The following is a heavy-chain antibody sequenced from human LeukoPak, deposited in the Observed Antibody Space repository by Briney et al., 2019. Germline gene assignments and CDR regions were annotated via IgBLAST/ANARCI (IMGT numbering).Heavy chain of an antibody. D-gene: IGHD5/OR15-5a*01. J-gene: IGHJ6*03. CDR3: ARGSVAWYYYYMDV. CDR2: MNPNSGNT. CDR1: GYTFTSYD. V-gene: IGHV1-8*01. Sequence: ASVTVSFKASGYTFTSYDINWVRQATGQGLEWMGWMNPNSGNTGYAQKFQGRVTMTRNTSISTAYMELSSLRSEDTAVYYCARGSVAWYYYYMDVWGKGTTVTVSS.